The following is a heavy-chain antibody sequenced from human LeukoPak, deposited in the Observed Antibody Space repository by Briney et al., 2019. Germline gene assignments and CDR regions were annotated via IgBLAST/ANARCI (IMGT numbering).Heavy chain of an antibody. CDR3: ARDGFSYGPGAAMGY. J-gene: IGHJ4*02. CDR1: GFTFSGYG. D-gene: IGHD3-10*01. Sequence: PGGSLRLSCAASGFTFSGYGMGWVRQAPGQGLEWVSSISGSSSYIDYADSVKGRFTISRDNAKNSLYLQMNSLRGEDTAVYYCARDGFSYGPGAAMGYWGQGTLVTVSS. V-gene: IGHV3-21*01. CDR2: ISGSSSYI.